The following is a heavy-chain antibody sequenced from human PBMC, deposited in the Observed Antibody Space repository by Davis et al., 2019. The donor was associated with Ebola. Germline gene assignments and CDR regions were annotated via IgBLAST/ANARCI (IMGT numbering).Heavy chain of an antibody. CDR3: ARLQVPGRPFYYYGMDV. CDR1: GFTFDDYA. D-gene: IGHD6-6*01. J-gene: IGHJ6*02. V-gene: IGHV3-23*01. Sequence: GESLKISCAASGFTFDDYAMHWVRQAPGKGLEWVSSISGGSGGRKDYAVSVRGRFSISRDNSKDTVSLQMSSLRAEDSAVYYCARLQVPGRPFYYYGMDVWGQGTTVTVSS. CDR2: ISGGSGGRK.